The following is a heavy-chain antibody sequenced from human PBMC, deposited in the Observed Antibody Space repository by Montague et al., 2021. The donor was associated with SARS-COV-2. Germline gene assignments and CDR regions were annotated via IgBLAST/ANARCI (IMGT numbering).Heavy chain of an antibody. V-gene: IGHV4-34*01. CDR1: GGSFSGYY. CDR3: ARGPHSLGYWYNWFDP. D-gene: IGHD3-22*01. J-gene: IGHJ5*02. CDR2: INHSGST. Sequence: SETLSLTCAVYGGSFSGYYWSWIRQPPGKGLEWIGEINHSGSTNYNPSLKSRVTISVDTSKNQFSLKLSSVTAADTAVYYCARGPHSLGYWYNWFDPWGQGTLVTVSS.